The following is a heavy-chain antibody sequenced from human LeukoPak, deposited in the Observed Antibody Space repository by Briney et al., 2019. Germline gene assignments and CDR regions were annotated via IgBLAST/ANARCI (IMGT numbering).Heavy chain of an antibody. CDR3: AKEPPFYDSSGYYPKDAFDI. V-gene: IGHV4-31*03. CDR1: GGSISSGGYY. D-gene: IGHD3-22*01. Sequence: SETLSLTCTVSGGSISSGGYYWSWIRQHPGKGLEWIGYIYYSGSTYYNPSLKSRVTISVDTSKNQFSLKLSSVTAADTAVYYCAKEPPFYDSSGYYPKDAFDIWGQGTMVTVSS. CDR2: IYYSGST. J-gene: IGHJ3*02.